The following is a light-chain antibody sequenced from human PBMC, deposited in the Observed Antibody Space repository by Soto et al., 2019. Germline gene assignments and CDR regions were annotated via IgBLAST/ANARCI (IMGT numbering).Light chain of an antibody. Sequence: EIVLMQSPGTLSSSPGERVTLSCRASQNVSTGFLAWYQQKPGQAPSLLIYGASKRATDIPDRFSGSGSGTDFTLTINSLEPEDIAVYYCQLYGSSQWTFGQGTKV. CDR2: GAS. CDR1: QNVSTGF. CDR3: QLYGSSQWT. V-gene: IGKV3-20*01. J-gene: IGKJ1*01.